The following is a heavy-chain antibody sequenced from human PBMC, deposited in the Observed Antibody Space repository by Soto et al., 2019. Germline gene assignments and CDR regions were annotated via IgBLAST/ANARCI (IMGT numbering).Heavy chain of an antibody. CDR2: ISPYNDNT. Sequence: SVKVSCKASGYTFTDYGINWVRQAPGQGLEWMGWISPYNDNTNYAQKFQDRVTMTTDTSTRTAYLELRSLRSDDTAVYYCARADAVITINFDYWGQGTLVTVSS. CDR1: GYTFTDYG. V-gene: IGHV1-18*01. J-gene: IGHJ4*02. CDR3: ARADAVITINFDY. D-gene: IGHD3-9*01.